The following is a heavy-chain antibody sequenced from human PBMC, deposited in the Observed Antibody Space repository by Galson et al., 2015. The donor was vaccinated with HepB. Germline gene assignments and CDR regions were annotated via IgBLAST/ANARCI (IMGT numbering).Heavy chain of an antibody. CDR3: ARVIWDSSGWSFDP. J-gene: IGHJ5*02. D-gene: IGHD6-19*01. V-gene: IGHV3-30*03. CDR1: GFTFSSYG. CDR2: IPYDGSNK. Sequence: SLRLSCAASGFTFSSYGMHWVRQAPGKGLEWVAVIPYDGSNKYYADSVKGRFTISRDNSKNTLYLQMNSLRAEDTAVYYCARVIWDSSGWSFDPWGQGTLVTVSS.